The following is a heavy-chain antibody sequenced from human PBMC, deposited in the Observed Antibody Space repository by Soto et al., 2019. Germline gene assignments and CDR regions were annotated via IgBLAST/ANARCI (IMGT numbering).Heavy chain of an antibody. CDR3: ARLAVAGLDY. V-gene: IGHV1-46*01. CDR1: GGTFSSYA. Sequence: ASVKVSCKASGGTFSSYAISWVRQAPGQGLEWMGIINPSGGSTSYAQKFQGRVTMTRDTSTSTVYMELSSLRSEDTAVYYCARLAVAGLDYWGQGTLVTSPQ. D-gene: IGHD6-19*01. J-gene: IGHJ4*02. CDR2: INPSGGST.